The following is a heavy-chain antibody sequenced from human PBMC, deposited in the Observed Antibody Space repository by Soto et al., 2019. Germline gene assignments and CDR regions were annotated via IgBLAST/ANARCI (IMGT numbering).Heavy chain of an antibody. D-gene: IGHD2-8*01. Sequence: GSALKISCRCVGYSFTSYWIGWVRQMPGKGLEWMGIIYPGDSDTRYSPSFQGQVTISADKSITTAYPQWSSLKASDTAMYYWARVYCPNNISDPGLYPWRQGTMVT. J-gene: IGHJ5*02. CDR1: GYSFTSYW. V-gene: IGHV5-51*01. CDR3: ARVYCPNNISDPGLYP. CDR2: IYPGDSDT.